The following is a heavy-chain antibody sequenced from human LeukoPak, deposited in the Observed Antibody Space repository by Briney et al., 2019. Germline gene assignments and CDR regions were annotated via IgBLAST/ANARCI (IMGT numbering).Heavy chain of an antibody. CDR3: ARDVATISNWFDP. V-gene: IGHV3-7*01. CDR1: GFTFATYW. Sequence: GESLRLSCTASGFTFATYWMSWVRHPPGKGLEWVANINQDGSEKYYVDSVKGRFTISRDNAKNSLYLQMNSLRAEDTAVYYCARDVATISNWFDPWGQGTLVTVSS. CDR2: INQDGSEK. J-gene: IGHJ5*02. D-gene: IGHD5-24*01.